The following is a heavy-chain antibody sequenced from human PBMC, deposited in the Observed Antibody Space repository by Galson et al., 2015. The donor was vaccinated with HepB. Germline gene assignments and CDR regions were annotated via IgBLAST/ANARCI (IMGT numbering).Heavy chain of an antibody. CDR2: ISPHNRYT. Sequence: SVKVSCKASGYTFSSYSITWVRQAPGQGLEWVGWISPHNRYTNYAQNFQGRVTMTTDTSTNTAYMELRSLRSDDTAIYYCARGAVVVAVGATKNNWFDPWGRGTLVTVSS. CDR1: GYTFSSYS. J-gene: IGHJ5*02. CDR3: ARGAVVVAVGATKNNWFDP. D-gene: IGHD2-15*01. V-gene: IGHV1-18*01.